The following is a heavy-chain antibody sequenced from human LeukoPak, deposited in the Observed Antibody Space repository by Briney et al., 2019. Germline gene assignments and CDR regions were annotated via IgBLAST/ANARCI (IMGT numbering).Heavy chain of an antibody. J-gene: IGHJ4*02. CDR1: GYTFTGYY. Sequence: ASVKVSCKASGYTFTGYYMHWVRQAPGQGLEWMGWINPNSGGTNYAQKFQGRVTMTRDTSISTAYMELSRLRSDDTAVYYCARVSKYYDFWSGYYSDYWGQGTLVTVSS. CDR2: INPNSGGT. CDR3: ARVSKYYDFWSGYYSDY. D-gene: IGHD3-3*01. V-gene: IGHV1-2*02.